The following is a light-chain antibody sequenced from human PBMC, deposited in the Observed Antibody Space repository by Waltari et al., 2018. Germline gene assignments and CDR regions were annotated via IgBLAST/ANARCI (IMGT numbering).Light chain of an antibody. V-gene: IGKV3-15*01. CDR3: QQYNNWPMYT. CDR1: QSVSSS. Sequence: EIVMTQSPATLSASPGERATLSCRASQSVSSSLAWYQQKPGQAPRLLIYGASTRATGIPARFSGSGSGTEFTLTISSLKSEDFAVYYCQQYNNWPMYTFGQGTKLEIK. CDR2: GAS. J-gene: IGKJ2*01.